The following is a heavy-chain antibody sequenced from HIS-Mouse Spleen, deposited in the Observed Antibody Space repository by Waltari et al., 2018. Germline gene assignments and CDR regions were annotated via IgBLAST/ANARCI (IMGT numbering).Heavy chain of an antibody. CDR2: IYYSGST. D-gene: IGHD6-13*01. CDR1: GGSLSPTTYY. J-gene: IGHJ2*01. CDR3: AREIPYSSSWYDWYFDL. Sequence: QLQLQESGPGLVKPSETLSLTCTAPGGSLSPTTYYWGRIRQPPGKGPEWIGSIYYSGSTYYNPSLKSRVTISVDTSKNQFSLKLSSVTAADTAVYYCAREIPYSSSWYDWYFDLWGRGTLVTVSS. V-gene: IGHV4-39*07.